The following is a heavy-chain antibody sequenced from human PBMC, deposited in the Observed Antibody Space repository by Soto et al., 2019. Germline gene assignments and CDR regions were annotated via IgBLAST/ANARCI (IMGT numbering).Heavy chain of an antibody. CDR1: GYTLTELS. V-gene: IGHV1-24*01. Sequence: QVQLVQSGAEVKKPGASVKVSCKVSGYTLTELSMHWVRQAPGKGLEWMGGFDPEDGETIYAQKFQGRVTMTEDTSTDTTNMELGGLKSDYTAVYYCATAPSLPTYYYDAESYAVIDYWGQGNLFTFSS. J-gene: IGHJ4*02. D-gene: IGHD3-10*01. CDR2: FDPEDGET. CDR3: ATAPSLPTYYYDAESYAVIDY.